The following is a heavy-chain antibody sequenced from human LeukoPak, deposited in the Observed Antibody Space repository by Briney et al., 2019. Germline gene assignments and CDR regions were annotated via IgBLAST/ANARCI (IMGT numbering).Heavy chain of an antibody. D-gene: IGHD5-24*01. V-gene: IGHV3-64*01. CDR2: ISNNGGYT. CDR1: GFSFSSYS. CDR3: ARALQLIAFNI. J-gene: IGHJ3*02. Sequence: PGGSLRLSCAASGFSFSSYSMHWVRQAPGKGLEYVSTISNNGGYTYYANSVKGRFTISRDNSKNTLNLQMGSLRAEDMAVYYCARALQLIAFNIWGQGTMVTVSS.